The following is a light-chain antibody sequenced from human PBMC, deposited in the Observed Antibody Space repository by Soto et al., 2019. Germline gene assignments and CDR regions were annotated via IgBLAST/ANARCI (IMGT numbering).Light chain of an antibody. J-gene: IGLJ3*02. CDR2: EVS. Sequence: QSALNQPASVSGSPGQSITISCTGTSSDVGGYNYVSWYQQHPGKAPKLMIYEVSNRPSGVSNRFSGSKSGNTASLTISGLQAEDEADYYFSSYTSSSTRVFGGGTKLTVL. CDR1: SSDVGGYNY. V-gene: IGLV2-14*01. CDR3: SSYTSSSTRV.